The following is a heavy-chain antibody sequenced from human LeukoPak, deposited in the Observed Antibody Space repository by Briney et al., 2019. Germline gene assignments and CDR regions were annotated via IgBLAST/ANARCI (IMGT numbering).Heavy chain of an antibody. CDR3: ARVRGSIDY. CDR1: GFTFSSYS. V-gene: IGHV3-48*04. D-gene: IGHD3-10*01. CDR2: ISSSSSTI. J-gene: IGHJ4*02. Sequence: GGSLRLSCAASGFTFSSYSMNWVRQAPGKGLEWVSYISSSSSTIYYADSVKGRFTISRDNAKNSLYLQMNSLRAEDTAVYYCARVRGSIDYWGQGTLVTVSS.